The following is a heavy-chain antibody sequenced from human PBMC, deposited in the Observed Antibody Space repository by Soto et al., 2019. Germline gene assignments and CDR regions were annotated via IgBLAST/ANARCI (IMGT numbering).Heavy chain of an antibody. CDR3: ARGEDIVLVPAAKSEGKAYYYYYGMDV. Sequence: PSETLSLTCTVSGGSIGSYYWSWIRQPPGKGLEWIGYIYYSGSTNYNPSLKSRVTISVDTSKNQFSLKLSSVTAADTAVYYCARGEDIVLVPAAKSEGKAYYYYYGMDVWGQGTTVT. J-gene: IGHJ6*02. V-gene: IGHV4-59*13. D-gene: IGHD2-2*01. CDR2: IYYSGST. CDR1: GGSIGSYY.